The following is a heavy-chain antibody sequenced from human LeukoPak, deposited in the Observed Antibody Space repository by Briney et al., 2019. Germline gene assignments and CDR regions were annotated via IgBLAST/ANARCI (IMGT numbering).Heavy chain of an antibody. CDR1: GFTFSSYA. CDR3: ANTLPYYYDSSGYYPLDY. D-gene: IGHD3-22*01. Sequence: GGSLRLSCAASGFTFSSYAMSWVRQAPGKGLEWVSAISGSGGSTYYADSVKGRFTISRDNSKSKLYLQMNSLRAEDTAVYYCANTLPYYYDSSGYYPLDYWGQGTLVTVSS. CDR2: ISGSGGST. V-gene: IGHV3-23*01. J-gene: IGHJ4*02.